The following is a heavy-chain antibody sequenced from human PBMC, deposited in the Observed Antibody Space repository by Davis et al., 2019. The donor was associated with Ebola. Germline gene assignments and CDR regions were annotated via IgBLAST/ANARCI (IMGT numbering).Heavy chain of an antibody. Sequence: GESLKISCAASGFTFSSYAMSWVRQAPGKGLEWVSSMSGSGDRTSYIDSVKGRFTISRDNSKNTMFLQMNSLRVDDTAVYYCATRSVSRTFDHWGQGTLVTVSS. CDR3: ATRSVSRTFDH. J-gene: IGHJ4*02. V-gene: IGHV3-23*01. D-gene: IGHD1-14*01. CDR1: GFTFSSYA. CDR2: MSGSGDRT.